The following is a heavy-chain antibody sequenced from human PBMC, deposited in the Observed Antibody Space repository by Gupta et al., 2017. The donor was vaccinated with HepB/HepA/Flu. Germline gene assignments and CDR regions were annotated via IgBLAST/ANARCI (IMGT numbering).Heavy chain of an antibody. CDR1: GFTVSSNY. Sequence: EVQLVESGGGLVQPGGSVRLSCAACGFTVSSNYLSWVRQAPGKGLEWVSVIYSGGSTYYADSVKGRFTISRDNSKNTLYLKMNSLRAEETAVYYCAREGVDRSSHVRMLQHWGQGTLVTVSS. CDR2: IYSGGST. D-gene: IGHD2-2*01. J-gene: IGHJ1*01. CDR3: AREGVDRSSHVRMLQH. V-gene: IGHV3-66*01.